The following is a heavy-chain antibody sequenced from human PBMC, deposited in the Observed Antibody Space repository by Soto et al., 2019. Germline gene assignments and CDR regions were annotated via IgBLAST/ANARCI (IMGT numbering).Heavy chain of an antibody. V-gene: IGHV3-11*06. CDR1: GFIFRDFY. Sequence: QVQLLESGGGLVKPGGSLRLSCAASGFIFRDFYMSWIRQVPGKGLEWLSKISSSSSSTDYADSVKGRFTISRDNAKNSLYLQMSSLRAEDTAVYYCAKPQIARHYYYGMEVWGQGTAVTVSS. CDR3: AKPQIARHYYYGMEV. CDR2: ISSSSSST. J-gene: IGHJ6*02.